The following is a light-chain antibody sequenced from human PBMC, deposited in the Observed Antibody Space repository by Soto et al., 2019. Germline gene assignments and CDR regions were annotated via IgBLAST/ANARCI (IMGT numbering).Light chain of an antibody. CDR2: KAS. V-gene: IGKV1-5*03. CDR3: LQDINYPWT. CDR1: QTISNW. J-gene: IGKJ1*01. Sequence: IQMTQSPSTLSASVGDRVTITCQASQTISNWLAWYQQKPGNAPKLLIYKASTLESGVPSRFSGGGSGTEFTLTISSLQPEDFATYYCLQDINYPWTFGQGTKVVIK.